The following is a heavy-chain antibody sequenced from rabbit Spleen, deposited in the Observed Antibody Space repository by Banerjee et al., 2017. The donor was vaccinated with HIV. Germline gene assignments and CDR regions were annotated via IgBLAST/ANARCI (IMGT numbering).Heavy chain of an antibody. CDR2: IYTSSGST. D-gene: IGHD5-1*01. CDR3: ARDYGGWNYATRLNL. J-gene: IGHJ3*01. Sequence: QEQLVESGGGLVKPEGSLTLTCTASGFSFSSGYDMCWVRQAPGKGLELIACIYTSSGSTWYANWPKDRFTISETSSTTVTLQMTSLTAADTATYFCARDYGGWNYATRLNLWGQGTLVTVS. CDR1: GFSFSSGYD. V-gene: IGHV1S45*01.